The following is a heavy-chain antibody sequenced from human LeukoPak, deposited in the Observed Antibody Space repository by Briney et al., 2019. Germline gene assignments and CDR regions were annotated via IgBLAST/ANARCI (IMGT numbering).Heavy chain of an antibody. Sequence: GGSLRLSCAASGLTFSNYAMNWVRQAPGKGLEWVSSISCSGGSTYFAGSVKGRVTISRDNSKNTMYMQMNSLRVEDTAVYYCAKGGQNYDFWRFDYWGQGSLVTVSS. CDR3: AKGGQNYDFWRFDY. CDR1: GLTFSNYA. CDR2: ISCSGGST. D-gene: IGHD3-3*01. V-gene: IGHV3-23*01. J-gene: IGHJ4*02.